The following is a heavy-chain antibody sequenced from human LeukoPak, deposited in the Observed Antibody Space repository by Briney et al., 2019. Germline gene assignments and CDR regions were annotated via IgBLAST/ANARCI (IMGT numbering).Heavy chain of an antibody. CDR3: ARDKWELPEGDVPYWYFDL. J-gene: IGHJ2*01. D-gene: IGHD1-26*01. CDR1: GGSISSYF. Sequence: PSETLSLTCTVSGGSISSYFWSWIRQPAGKGLEWIGRIYTSGSTNYNPSLKSRVTMSIDTSKKQFSLKLSSVTAADTAVYYCARDKWELPEGDVPYWYFDLWGRGTLVTVSS. CDR2: IYTSGST. V-gene: IGHV4-4*07.